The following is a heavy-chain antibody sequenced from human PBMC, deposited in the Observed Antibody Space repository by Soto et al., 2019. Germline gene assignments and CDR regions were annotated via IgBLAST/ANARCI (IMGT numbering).Heavy chain of an antibody. CDR1: GCSISSFC. V-gene: IGHV4-4*09. CDR2: ICTGGTT. D-gene: IGHD4-4*01. J-gene: IGHJ6*02. Sequence: SETLSLTCAVSGCSISSFCWTWIRQPPGQGLEWIGYICTGGTTKYNPSLKSRVTMSVDTSKTQFSLKLTSVTAADTAVYYCARVGSKSFYYATDVWGQGTTVTVSS. CDR3: ARVGSKSFYYATDV.